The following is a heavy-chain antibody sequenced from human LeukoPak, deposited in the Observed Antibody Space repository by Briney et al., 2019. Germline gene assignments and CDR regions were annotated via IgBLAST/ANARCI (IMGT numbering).Heavy chain of an antibody. CDR2: ISGSGDST. V-gene: IGHV3-23*01. Sequence: GGSLRLSCAASGFTFSSFAMSWVRQAPGKGLEWVSTISGSGDSTYYADFVKGRFTISRDNSKNTLYLQMNSLRAEDTAVYYCAKDRPLYNDSSASMIDFWGQGTLVTVSS. CDR1: GFTFSSFA. D-gene: IGHD3-22*01. J-gene: IGHJ4*02. CDR3: AKDRPLYNDSSASMIDF.